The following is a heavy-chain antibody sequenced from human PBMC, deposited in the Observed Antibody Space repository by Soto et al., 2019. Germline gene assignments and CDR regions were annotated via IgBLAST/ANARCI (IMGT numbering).Heavy chain of an antibody. D-gene: IGHD3-22*01. CDR1: GFTFSSYA. J-gene: IGHJ4*02. CDR2: ISGSGGST. Sequence: EVQLLESGGGLVQPGGSLRLSCAASGFTFSSYAMSWVRQAPGKGLEWVSAISGSGGSTYYADSVKGRFTISRDNSKNSLNLQMNSLRAEDTAVYYCAKALDYYDSSGYRNPFDYGGQGTLVTVSS. CDR3: AKALDYYDSSGYRNPFDY. V-gene: IGHV3-23*01.